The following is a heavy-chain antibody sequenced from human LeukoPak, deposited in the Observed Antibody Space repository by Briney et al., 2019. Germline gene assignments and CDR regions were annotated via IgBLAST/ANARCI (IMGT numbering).Heavy chain of an antibody. Sequence: ASVKVSCKASGYTFTSYDINWVRQATGQGLEWMGWMNPNSGNTGYAQKFQGRVTITMNTSISTAYMELSSLRSEDTAVYYCARGACSSTSCYLDYYYYMDVWGKGTTVTVSS. CDR2: MNPNSGNT. V-gene: IGHV1-8*03. CDR1: GYTFTSYD. D-gene: IGHD2-2*01. J-gene: IGHJ6*03. CDR3: ARGACSSTSCYLDYYYYMDV.